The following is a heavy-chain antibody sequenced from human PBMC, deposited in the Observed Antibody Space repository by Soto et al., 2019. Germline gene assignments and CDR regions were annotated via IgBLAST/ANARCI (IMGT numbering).Heavy chain of an antibody. J-gene: IGHJ4*02. CDR2: ISSSSSTI. CDR3: ATTYCTTTRCLHYFDY. V-gene: IGHV3-48*01. D-gene: IGHD2-8*01. CDR1: GFSLSDYS. Sequence: HPGGSLRLSCAVSGFSLSDYSLNWVRQAPGKGLEWVSYISSSSSTIYYADSAKGRFTISRDNAKSSLYLQMNSLRAEDTAVYYCATTYCTTTRCLHYFDYWGQGTPVTVS.